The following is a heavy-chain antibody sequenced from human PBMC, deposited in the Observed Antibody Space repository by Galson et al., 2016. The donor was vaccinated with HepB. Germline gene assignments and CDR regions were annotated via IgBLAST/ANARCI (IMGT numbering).Heavy chain of an antibody. J-gene: IGHJ5*02. CDR3: ANLSVGTLFDP. Sequence: SLRLSCAASGFTFSSYAMSWVRQAPGKGLEWVSAIDGSGVSTYYADSVQGRFTISRDNSKNTLYLQMNSLRAEDTAVYYCANLSVGTLFDPWGQGTLVTVS. D-gene: IGHD4-23*01. CDR2: IDGSGVST. V-gene: IGHV3-23*01. CDR1: GFTFSSYA.